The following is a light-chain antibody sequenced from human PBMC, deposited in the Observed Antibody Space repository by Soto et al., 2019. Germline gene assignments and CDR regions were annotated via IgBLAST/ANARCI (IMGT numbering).Light chain of an antibody. CDR1: QTVSSY. CDR2: GAS. Sequence: EIVLTQSPATLSLSPGERATLSCRASQTVSSYLLWYQQKPGQAPRLLIYGASSRATGIPDRISGSGSGTDYTLTISRLEPEDFAVYYCQQYGSPPQTFGQGTKVDIK. J-gene: IGKJ1*01. V-gene: IGKV3-20*01. CDR3: QQYGSPPQT.